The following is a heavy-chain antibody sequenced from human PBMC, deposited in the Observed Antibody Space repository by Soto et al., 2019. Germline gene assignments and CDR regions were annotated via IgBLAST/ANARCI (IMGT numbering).Heavy chain of an antibody. J-gene: IGHJ4*02. D-gene: IGHD6-19*01. CDR1: GFSFSNHG. CDR3: ARNCRATLAGPPSY. CDR2: ISYDGSNK. V-gene: IGHV3-30*03. Sequence: PGGSLRLACVASGFSFSNHGMHWVRQAPGKGLEWVAVISYDGSNKDYVESVKGRFTISRDNSKNTLYLQINSLRVEDTAVFYCARNCRATLAGPPSYWAQRTPVPGSS.